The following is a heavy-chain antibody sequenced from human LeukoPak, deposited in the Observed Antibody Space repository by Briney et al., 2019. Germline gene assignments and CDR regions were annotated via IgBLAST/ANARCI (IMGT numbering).Heavy chain of an antibody. J-gene: IGHJ3*02. V-gene: IGHV1-69*13. CDR1: GGTFSSYA. Sequence: ASVKVSCKASGGTFSSYAISWVRQAPGQGLEWMGGIIPIFGTANYAQKFQDRVTITADESTSTAYMELSSLRSEDTAVYYCARDPGDAFDIWGQGTMVTVSS. CDR2: IIPIFGTA. CDR3: ARDPGDAFDI.